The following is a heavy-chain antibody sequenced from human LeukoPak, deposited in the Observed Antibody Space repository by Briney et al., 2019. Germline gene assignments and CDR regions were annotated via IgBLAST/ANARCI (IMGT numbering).Heavy chain of an antibody. CDR3: AREGPRGNSQFDY. CDR1: GFTFSSYG. D-gene: IGHD2/OR15-2a*01. CDR2: IWYDGSNK. Sequence: GRSLRLSCAASGFTFSSYGMHWVRQAPGKGLEWVALIWYDGSNKYYTDSVKGRLTISRDNSKNTLYLQMNSLRAEDTAVYYCAREGPRGNSQFDYWGQGTLVTVSS. J-gene: IGHJ4*02. V-gene: IGHV3-33*01.